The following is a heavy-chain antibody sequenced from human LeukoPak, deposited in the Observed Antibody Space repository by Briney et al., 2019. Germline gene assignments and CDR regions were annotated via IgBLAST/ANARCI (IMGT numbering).Heavy chain of an antibody. V-gene: IGHV3-23*01. CDR3: AKDLTVTATDYFDY. D-gene: IGHD2-21*02. J-gene: IGHJ4*02. Sequence: GGSLRLSCAASGFSFSSCVMGWVRQAPGKGPDWVSSVSGGADSTYYADSVKGGFTIYRDNYKNKLYLQMNSLRAEDTAVYYCAKDLTVTATDYFDYWGQGTLVTVSS. CDR1: GFSFSSCV. CDR2: VSGGADST.